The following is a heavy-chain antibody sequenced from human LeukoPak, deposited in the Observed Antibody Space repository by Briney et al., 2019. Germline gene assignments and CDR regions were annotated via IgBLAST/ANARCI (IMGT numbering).Heavy chain of an antibody. D-gene: IGHD6-19*01. CDR3: ARENQQWLNDAFDI. Sequence: ASVKVTCKASGYTFTSYGISWVRQAPGQGLEWMGWISAYNGNTNYAQKLQGRVTMTTDTSTSTAYMELRSLRSDDTAVYYCARENQQWLNDAFDIWGQGTMVTVSS. J-gene: IGHJ3*02. V-gene: IGHV1-18*01. CDR1: GYTFTSYG. CDR2: ISAYNGNT.